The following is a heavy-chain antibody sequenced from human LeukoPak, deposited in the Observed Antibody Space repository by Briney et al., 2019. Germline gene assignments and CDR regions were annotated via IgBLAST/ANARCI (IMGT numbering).Heavy chain of an antibody. D-gene: IGHD3-22*01. V-gene: IGHV1-46*01. J-gene: IGHJ4*02. CDR2: INPSGGST. CDR3: ARGRDYYDSSGARDY. CDR1: GYTFTSYY. Sequence: ASVKVSCKASGYTFTSYYMHWVRPAPGQGLGRMGMINPSGGSTSYAQKFQGRVTMTRDTSTSTVYMELSSLRSEDTAVYYCARGRDYYDSSGARDYWGQGTLVTVSS.